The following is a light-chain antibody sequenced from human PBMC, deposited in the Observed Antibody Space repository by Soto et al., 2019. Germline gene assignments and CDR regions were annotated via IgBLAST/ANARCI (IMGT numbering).Light chain of an antibody. V-gene: IGKV2-24*01. CDR2: KVS. Sequence: DIVMTQTPLSASVTLGQPASISCKSSRSLVYSDGNTYLSWLQQRPGQPPRLLIYKVSNRVSGVPDRFSGSGAGTDFTLKISRVEAEDVGVYYCMQAKELRTLGQGTKVDIK. CDR3: MQAKELRT. CDR1: RSLVYSDGNTY. J-gene: IGKJ1*01.